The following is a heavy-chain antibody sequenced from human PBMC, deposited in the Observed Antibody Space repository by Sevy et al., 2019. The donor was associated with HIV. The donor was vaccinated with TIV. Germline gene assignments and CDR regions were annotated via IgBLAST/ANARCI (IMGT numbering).Heavy chain of an antibody. CDR2: IHHSGNS. Sequence: SETLSLTCRVSGVSISSDYWSWIRQPPGKEPEWIGYIHHSGNSNYKTSLKSRVTISVDTSKNQFSLNRGSVRAADTAVYYCARSVAANYMDVWGKGTTVTVSS. CDR3: ARSVAANYMDV. J-gene: IGHJ6*03. D-gene: IGHD1-26*01. CDR1: GVSISSDY. V-gene: IGHV4-59*01.